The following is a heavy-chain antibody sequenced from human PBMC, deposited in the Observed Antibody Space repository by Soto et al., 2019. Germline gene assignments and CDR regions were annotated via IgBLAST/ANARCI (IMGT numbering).Heavy chain of an antibody. Sequence: EVQLSESGGGLVQPGGPLRLSCAASGFTFSNYDMSWVRQAPGKGLDWVSTIGGSGARTYYADSVKGRFTISRDNSKNTVYLQMNSLRVEDTAVYYCVSRNYYDASGHTYPYFDFWGQGSLVTVSS. CDR1: GFTFSNYD. J-gene: IGHJ4*02. V-gene: IGHV3-23*01. CDR3: VSRNYYDASGHTYPYFDF. CDR2: IGGSGART. D-gene: IGHD3-22*01.